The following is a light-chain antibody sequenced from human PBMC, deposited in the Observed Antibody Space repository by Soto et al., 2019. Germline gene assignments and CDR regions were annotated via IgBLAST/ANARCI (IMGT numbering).Light chain of an antibody. CDR3: LQDYNYPWT. Sequence: EVVMTQSPATLSVSPWERATLSCRASQSVSTNFAWYQQKPGQAPRLLIYGASTRATGIPARFSGSGSGTEFTLTISSLQPEDLATYYCLQDYNYPWTFGQGTKVDIK. CDR1: QSVSTN. CDR2: GAS. V-gene: IGKV3-15*01. J-gene: IGKJ1*01.